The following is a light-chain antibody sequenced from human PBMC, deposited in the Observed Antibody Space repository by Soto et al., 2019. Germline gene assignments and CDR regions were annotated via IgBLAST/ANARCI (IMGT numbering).Light chain of an antibody. CDR1: QSVTSSY. CDR3: QQYGSSPRLT. CDR2: YAS. V-gene: IGKV3-20*01. Sequence: VLTQSPDTLSLSPGERATLSCRASQSVTSSYLAWYQQRPGQAPRLLIYYASSRAPGIPDTFSGSGSETDFTLTIIRLEPEDVAVYYCQQYGSSPRLTFGGGTKVEI. J-gene: IGKJ4*01.